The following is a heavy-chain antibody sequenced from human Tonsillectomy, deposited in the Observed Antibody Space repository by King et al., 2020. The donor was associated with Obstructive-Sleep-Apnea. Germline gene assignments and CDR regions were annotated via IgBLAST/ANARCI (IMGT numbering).Heavy chain of an antibody. CDR1: GFTFSSYG. J-gene: IGHJ6*02. D-gene: IGHD5-18*01. V-gene: IGHV3-30*18. CDR3: AKDQGTTMVTGPAYYYYHGMDV. Sequence: QVQLVESGGGVVQPGRSLRLSCAASGFTFSSYGMHWVRQAPGKGLEWVAVISYDGSNRYYTDSVKGRFTISSDNSKNTLYLQMNSLRAEDTAAYYCAKDQGTTMVTGPAYYYYHGMDVWGQGTTVTVS. CDR2: ISYDGSNR.